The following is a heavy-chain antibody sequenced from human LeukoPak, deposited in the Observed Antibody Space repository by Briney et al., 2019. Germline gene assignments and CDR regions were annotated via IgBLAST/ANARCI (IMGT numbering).Heavy chain of an antibody. J-gene: IGHJ3*02. CDR2: INHSGST. V-gene: IGHV4-34*01. CDR3: AREHRSGSYYAFDI. Sequence: SETLSLACAVYGVSFSGYYWSWIRQPPGKGLEWIGEINHSGSTNYNPSLKSRATISVDTSENQFSLKLSSVTAADTAVYYCAREHRSGSYYAFDIWGQGTMVTVSS. CDR1: GVSFSGYY. D-gene: IGHD1-26*01.